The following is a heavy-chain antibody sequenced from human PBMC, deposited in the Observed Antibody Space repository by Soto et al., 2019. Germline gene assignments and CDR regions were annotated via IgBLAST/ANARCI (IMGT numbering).Heavy chain of an antibody. CDR3: ARGNIIVVDDDAFDI. CDR2: INPSGGST. J-gene: IGHJ3*02. D-gene: IGHD3-22*01. CDR1: GYTFTSYY. V-gene: IGHV1-46*01. Sequence: ASVKVSCKASGYTFTSYYMHWVRQAPGQGLEWMGIINPSGGSTNYAQKFQGRVTMTRDTSKSTVYMELSSLRSEDTAVYYCARGNIIVVDDDAFDIWGQGTMVTVSS.